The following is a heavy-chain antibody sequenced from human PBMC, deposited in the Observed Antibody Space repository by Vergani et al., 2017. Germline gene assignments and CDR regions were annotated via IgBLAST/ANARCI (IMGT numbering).Heavy chain of an antibody. CDR1: GFTFNSYA. V-gene: IGHV3-30-3*01. J-gene: IGHJ1*01. CDR2: ISYDGSNK. CDR3: ATKSCGTPGCQIGYFRE. D-gene: IGHD1-1*01. Sequence: QVQLVESGGGVVQPGRSLRLSCAASGFTFNSYAMHWVRQAPGKGLEWVAVISYDGSNKFYADSVKGRFTISRDNSKNTLYLQMNSLRAEDTAVYYCATKSCGTPGCQIGYFREWGQGTLVTVSS.